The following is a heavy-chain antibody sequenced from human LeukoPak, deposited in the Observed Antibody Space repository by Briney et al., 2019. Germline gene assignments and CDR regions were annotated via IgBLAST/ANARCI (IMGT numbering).Heavy chain of an antibody. CDR3: ARAHHTIVGRYSFYYYYMDV. V-gene: IGHV4-59*01. CDR1: GGSISNYS. D-gene: IGHD3-22*01. Sequence: SETLSLTCAVSGGSISNYSWTWIRQPPGKGLEWIGYLYYSGNTNYNPSHKSRVTISGDTSKNHFSLKLSSVTAADTAVYYCARAHHTIVGRYSFYYYYMDVWGKGTTVTISS. J-gene: IGHJ6*03. CDR2: LYYSGNT.